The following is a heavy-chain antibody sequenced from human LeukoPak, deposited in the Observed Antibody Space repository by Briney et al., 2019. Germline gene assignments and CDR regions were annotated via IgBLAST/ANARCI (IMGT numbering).Heavy chain of an antibody. V-gene: IGHV3-30-3*02. J-gene: IGHJ3*02. CDR1: GFTFSSYA. D-gene: IGHD6-6*01. CDR3: AKLSAARDAFDI. Sequence: QTGGSLRLSCAASGFTFSSYAMHWVRQAPGKGLEWVAVISYDGSNKYYADSVKGRFTISRDNSKNTLYLQMNSLRAEDTAVYYCAKLSAARDAFDIWGQGTMVTVSS. CDR2: ISYDGSNK.